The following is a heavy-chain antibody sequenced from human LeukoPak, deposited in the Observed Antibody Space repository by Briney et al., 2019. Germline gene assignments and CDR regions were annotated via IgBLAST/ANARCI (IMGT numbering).Heavy chain of an antibody. Sequence: GGSLRLSCAASGFTFSSYAMHWVRQAPGKGLEWVAVISYDGSNKYYADSVKGRFTISRDNSKNTLYLQMNSLRAEDTAVYYCARARRRIRDAFDIWGQGTMVTVSS. CDR2: ISYDGSNK. CDR3: ARARRRIRDAFDI. V-gene: IGHV3-30*04. CDR1: GFTFSSYA. J-gene: IGHJ3*02.